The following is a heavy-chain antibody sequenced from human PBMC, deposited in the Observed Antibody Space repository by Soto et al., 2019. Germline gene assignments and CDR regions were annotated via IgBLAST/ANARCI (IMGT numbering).Heavy chain of an antibody. Sequence: QVQLVQSGAEVKKPGASVKVSCKVSGHTLTELSMHWVRQAPGKGLEWMGGFDPEDGETISAQKLQGRVTMTEDTSTDSTYMELSSLRSEDTAVYYCAAGGTRWLHSPFDYWGQGTLVTISS. CDR2: FDPEDGET. CDR3: AAGGTRWLHSPFDY. V-gene: IGHV1-24*01. J-gene: IGHJ4*02. CDR1: GHTLTELS. D-gene: IGHD1-1*01.